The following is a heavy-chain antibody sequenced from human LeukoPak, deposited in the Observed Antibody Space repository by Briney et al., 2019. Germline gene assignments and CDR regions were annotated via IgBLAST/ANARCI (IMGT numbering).Heavy chain of an antibody. D-gene: IGHD1-26*01. Sequence: GGSLRLSCAASGFTFSSYWMNWVRQAPGKGLEWVANIKQDGSEKYYVDSVKGRFTISRDNAKSSMYLQMNSLRAEDTAVYYCARSLYSGSSLGAGYWGQGTLVTVSS. CDR2: IKQDGSEK. V-gene: IGHV3-7*01. CDR3: ARSLYSGSSLGAGY. J-gene: IGHJ4*02. CDR1: GFTFSSYW.